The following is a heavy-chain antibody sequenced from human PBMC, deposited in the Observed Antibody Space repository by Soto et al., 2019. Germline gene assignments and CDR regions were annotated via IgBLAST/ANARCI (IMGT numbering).Heavy chain of an antibody. V-gene: IGHV3-30*18. D-gene: IGHD3-10*01. Sequence: VQLVESGGGVVQPGRSLRLSCAASGFTFSSYGMHWVRQAPGKGLEWVAVISYDGSNKYYADSVKGRFTISRDNSKNTLYLQMNSLRAEDTAVYYCAKDGFRDGFWGQGTLVTVSS. J-gene: IGHJ4*02. CDR1: GFTFSSYG. CDR2: ISYDGSNK. CDR3: AKDGFRDGF.